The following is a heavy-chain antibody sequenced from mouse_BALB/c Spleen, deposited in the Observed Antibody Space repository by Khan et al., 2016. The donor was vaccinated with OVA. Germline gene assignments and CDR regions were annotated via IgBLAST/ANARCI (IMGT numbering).Heavy chain of an antibody. J-gene: IGHJ4*01. CDR3: ARPPYFSYVMVY. D-gene: IGHD2-10*01. CDR1: GYTFRNHG. CDR2: INTYTGEP. Sequence: IQLVQSGPELKKPGETVKISCKASGYTFRNHGINWVKQAPGKGLKWMGWINTYTGEPTYADDFKGRCAFSLETSASTAYLQINNLKNEDTATYFWARPPYFSYVMVYWGQGTSVTVSS. V-gene: IGHV9-3-1*01.